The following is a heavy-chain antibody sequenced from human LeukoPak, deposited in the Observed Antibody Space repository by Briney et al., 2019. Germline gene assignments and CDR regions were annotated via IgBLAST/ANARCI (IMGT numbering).Heavy chain of an antibody. CDR3: VKATVTSSYFDYFDS. CDR1: GFXFSICS. V-gene: IGHV3-64D*09. D-gene: IGHD4-17*01. Sequence: GGSLRLSCSASGFXFSICSIHWVRQAPGKGLEYVSAISNNGDHTNYADSVKARFTISRDNSKNTLYLQMSSLRAEDTAVYYCVKATVTSSYFDYFDSWGQGTRVTVSS. J-gene: IGHJ4*02. CDR2: ISNNGDHT.